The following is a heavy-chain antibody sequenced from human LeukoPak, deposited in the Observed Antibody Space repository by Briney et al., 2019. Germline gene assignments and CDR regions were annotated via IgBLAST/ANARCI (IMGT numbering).Heavy chain of an antibody. D-gene: IGHD1-26*01. CDR3: AENRGSERTFDI. CDR2: INPNSGDT. V-gene: IGHV1-2*02. J-gene: IGHJ3*02. CDR1: GYTFSGYY. Sequence: ASVKVSWKASGYTFSGYYMHWVRQAAGQGLEWKGWINPNSGDTHYAQNFQGRVTMTRDTSISTAYMEVSRLTSNDTAVYYCAENRGSERTFDIWGQGTMVTVSS.